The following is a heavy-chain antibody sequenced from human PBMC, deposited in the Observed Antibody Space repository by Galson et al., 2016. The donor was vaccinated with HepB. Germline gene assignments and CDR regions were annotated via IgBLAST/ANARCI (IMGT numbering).Heavy chain of an antibody. CDR2: IYPGDSGT. J-gene: IGHJ4*02. CDR1: GYSFTTYW. CDR3: ARTVSIAAAGGADY. D-gene: IGHD6-13*01. Sequence: QSGAEVKKPGESLKISCKGSGYSFTTYWIGWVRQMPGKGLEWMGLIYPGDSGTRYSPSFQGQVTISADQSTNTAYLQWSSLKASDTAMYYCARTVSIAAAGGADYWGQGTLVTVAS. V-gene: IGHV5-51*01.